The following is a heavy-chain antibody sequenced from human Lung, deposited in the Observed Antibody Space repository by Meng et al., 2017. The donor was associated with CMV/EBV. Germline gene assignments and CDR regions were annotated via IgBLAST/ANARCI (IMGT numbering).Heavy chain of an antibody. V-gene: IGHV1-3*01. CDR2: INPGNGET. CDR3: ARAGYDSSGYYPQPFDY. D-gene: IGHD3-22*01. Sequence: QGQFVQSGTEVKKPGATVEVSCKASGYTFTSYARNWGRQAPGQRLEWMGWINPGNGETKYSQKFQGRVTLTRDTSASTAYMEQSSLRSEDTAVYYCARAGYDSSGYYPQPFDYWGQGTLVTVSS. J-gene: IGHJ4*02. CDR1: GYTFTSYA.